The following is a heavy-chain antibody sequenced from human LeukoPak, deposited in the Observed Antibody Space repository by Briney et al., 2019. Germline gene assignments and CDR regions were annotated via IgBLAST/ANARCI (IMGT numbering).Heavy chain of an antibody. Sequence: SETLSLTCAVYGGSFSGYYWSWIRQPPGKGLEWIGEINHSGSTNYNPSPKSRVTISVDTSKNQFSLKLTSVTAADTAVYYCARPVPSRLGWFDPWGQGTLVTVSS. CDR3: ARPVPSRLGWFDP. CDR2: INHSGST. CDR1: GGSFSGYY. D-gene: IGHD1-1*01. J-gene: IGHJ5*02. V-gene: IGHV4-34*01.